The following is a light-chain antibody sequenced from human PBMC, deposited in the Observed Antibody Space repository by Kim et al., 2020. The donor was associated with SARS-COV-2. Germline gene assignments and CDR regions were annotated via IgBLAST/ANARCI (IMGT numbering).Light chain of an antibody. CDR1: SGHSTYA. CDR3: QTWDTGIRV. CDR2: VDSDGSH. V-gene: IGLV4-69*01. Sequence: QPVLTQSPSASASLGASVKLTCTLSSGHSTYAIAGHQQQPEKGPRYLMKVDSDGSHNKGDGIPVRFSGSSSGAERYLTISSLQSEDEADYYCQTWDTGIRVFGGGTKVTVL. J-gene: IGLJ3*02.